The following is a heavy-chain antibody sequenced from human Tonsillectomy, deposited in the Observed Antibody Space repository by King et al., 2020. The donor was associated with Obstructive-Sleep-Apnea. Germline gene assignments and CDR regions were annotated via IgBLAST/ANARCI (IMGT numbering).Heavy chain of an antibody. D-gene: IGHD4-11*01. J-gene: IGHJ6*02. CDR3: ARDLDYSGYYYYGMDV. CDR1: GFTFSRHP. CDR2: ISHDGSNI. V-gene: IGHV3-30*04. Sequence: VQLVESGGGVVQPGRSLRLSCAASGFTFSRHPMHCVRQAPGKGLEWVALISHDGSNIYYADSVKGRFTISRDNSKSTLYLQMNSLRAEDTAVYYCARDLDYSGYYYYGMDVWGQGTTVTVSS.